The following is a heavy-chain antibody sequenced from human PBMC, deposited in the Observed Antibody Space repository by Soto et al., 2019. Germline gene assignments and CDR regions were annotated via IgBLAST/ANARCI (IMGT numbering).Heavy chain of an antibody. CDR3: ASTMIGPEYYYYYGMDV. Sequence: ASVKVSCKASGYTFTGYYMHWVRQAPGQGLEWMGWINPNSGGTNYAQKFQGRVTMTRDTSISTAYMELSRLRSDDTAVYYCASTMIGPEYYYYYGMDVWGQGTTVTVSS. D-gene: IGHD3-22*01. CDR2: INPNSGGT. V-gene: IGHV1-2*02. J-gene: IGHJ6*02. CDR1: GYTFTGYY.